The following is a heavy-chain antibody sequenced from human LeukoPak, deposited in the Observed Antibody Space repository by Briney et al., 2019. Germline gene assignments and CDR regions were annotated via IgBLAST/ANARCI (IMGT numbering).Heavy chain of an antibody. D-gene: IGHD3-3*02. CDR1: GGSISSSGYY. V-gene: IGHV4-39*07. J-gene: IGHJ6*03. CDR2: IYYVGST. CDR3: VRGVSIHFYYYYYYMDV. Sequence: SETLSLTCTVSGGSISSSGYYWGWIRQPPGKGLEWIGNIYYVGSTYYNPSLNSRVTISVDTSKNQFSLKLSSVTAADTAVYYCVRGVSIHFYYYYYYMDVWGKGTTVTVSS.